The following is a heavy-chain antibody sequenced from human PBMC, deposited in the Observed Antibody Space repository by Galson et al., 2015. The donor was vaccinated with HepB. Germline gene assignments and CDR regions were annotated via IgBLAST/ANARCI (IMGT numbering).Heavy chain of an antibody. D-gene: IGHD4-23*01. CDR2: MNPSRGTT. CDR3: AGEQNRAVTPKPIFDC. V-gene: IGHV1-46*03. CDR1: EYTFSSYS. J-gene: IGHJ4*02. Sequence: SVKVSCKASEYTFSSYSIHWVRQAPGQGPEWVGIMNPSRGTTRNAPEFQDRVTMTRDASTRTVYMEFSSLRSDDTAVYYCAGEQNRAVTPKPIFDCWGQGTLVTVSP.